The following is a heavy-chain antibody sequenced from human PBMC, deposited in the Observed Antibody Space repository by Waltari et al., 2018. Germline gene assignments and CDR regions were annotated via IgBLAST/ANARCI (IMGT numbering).Heavy chain of an antibody. J-gene: IGHJ6*02. CDR3: ARFRITMVRGVIGYYYYGMDV. CDR2: IYYSGST. CDR1: GGSISSYY. V-gene: IGHV4-59*01. Sequence: QVQLQESGPGLVKPSETLSLTCTVSGGSISSYYWRWIRPPPGKGLGWIGYIYYSGSTNYNPSLKSRVTISVDTSKNQFSLKLSSVTAADTAVYYCARFRITMVRGVIGYYYYGMDVWGQGTTVTVSS. D-gene: IGHD3-10*01.